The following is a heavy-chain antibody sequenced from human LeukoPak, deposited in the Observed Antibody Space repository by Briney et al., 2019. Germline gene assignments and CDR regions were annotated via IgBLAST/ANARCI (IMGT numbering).Heavy chain of an antibody. CDR3: ARGTSLGY. CDR2: ISSSSSYI. D-gene: IGHD1-1*01. CDR1: GFTFSSYS. Sequence: GGSVRLSCAASGFTFSSYSMNWVRQAPGKGLEWVSSISSSSSYIYYADSVKGRFTISRDNAKNSLYLRMSSLRAEDTAVYYCARGTSLGYWGQGTLDPVSS. J-gene: IGHJ4*02. V-gene: IGHV3-21*01.